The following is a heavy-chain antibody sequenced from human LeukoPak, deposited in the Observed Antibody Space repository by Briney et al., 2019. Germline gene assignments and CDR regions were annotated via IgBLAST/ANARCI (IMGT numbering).Heavy chain of an antibody. J-gene: IGHJ4*02. CDR2: ISSSGSSI. CDR3: ARGGYERSLAN. Sequence: PGGSLRLSCAVSGFTLSRYEMNWVRQAPGKGLEWVSHISSSGSSIYYADSVMGRFTISRDNTKNSLYLQMNSLRAEDTAVYYCARGGYERSLANWGQGTLVTVSS. D-gene: IGHD5-12*01. CDR1: GFTLSRYE. V-gene: IGHV3-48*03.